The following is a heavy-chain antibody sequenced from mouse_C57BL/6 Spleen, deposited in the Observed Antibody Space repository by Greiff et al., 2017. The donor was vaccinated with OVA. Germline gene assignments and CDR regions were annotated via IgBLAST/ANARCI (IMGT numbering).Heavy chain of an antibody. CDR3: ARGGGGFAY. V-gene: IGHV1-54*01. CDR2: INPGSGGT. Sequence: QVQLKESGAELVRPGTSVKVSCKASGYAFTNYLIEWVKQRPGQGLEWIGVINPGSGGTNYNEKFKGKATLTADKSSSTAYMQLSSLTSEDSAVYFCARGGGGFAYWGQGTLVTVSA. J-gene: IGHJ3*01. CDR1: GYAFTNYL.